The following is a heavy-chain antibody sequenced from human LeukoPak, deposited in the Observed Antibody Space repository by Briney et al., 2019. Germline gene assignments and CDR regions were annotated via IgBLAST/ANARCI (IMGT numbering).Heavy chain of an antibody. J-gene: IGHJ1*01. CDR2: TYYRSKLYN. V-gene: IGHV6-1*01. CDR3: ARERVVGATTTYFQH. Sequence: SHTLSLPCAISVHSVSINSPFLNWIRQPPSRGLEWLGTTYYRSKLYNDYAVSVKSRITINPDTSKNQFSLQLNSVTPEDTAVYYCARERVVGATTTYFQHWGQGTLVTVSS. D-gene: IGHD1-26*01. CDR1: VHSVSINSPF.